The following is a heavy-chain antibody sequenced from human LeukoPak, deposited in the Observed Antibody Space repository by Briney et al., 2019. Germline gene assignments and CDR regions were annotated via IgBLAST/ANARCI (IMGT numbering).Heavy chain of an antibody. D-gene: IGHD1-26*01. CDR3: ARVFARSGEISGSYYYY. CDR2: TIPIFGTA. CDR1: GGTFSSYA. J-gene: IGHJ4*02. V-gene: IGHV1-69*05. Sequence: ASVKVSCKASGGTFSSYAINWVRQAPGQGLEWMGGTIPIFGTANYAQKFQGRVAITTDASTSTAYLDLSSLRSDDTAVYYCARVFARSGEISGSYYYYWGQGTQVTVSS.